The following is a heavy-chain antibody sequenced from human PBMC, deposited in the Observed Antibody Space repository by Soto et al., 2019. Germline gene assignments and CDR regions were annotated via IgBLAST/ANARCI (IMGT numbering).Heavy chain of an antibody. V-gene: IGHV3-30*14. J-gene: IGHJ4*02. Sequence: QVQLVESGGGVVQPGRSLRLSCAASGFTFSSYAMHWVRQAPGKGLEWVAVISYDGSNKYYADSVKGRFTISRDNSKNTLSSQRHSLRAEYTALYYCARDHHYDSSGYYMGYCGQGTLANVSA. D-gene: IGHD3-22*01. CDR3: ARDHHYDSSGYYMGY. CDR2: ISYDGSNK. CDR1: GFTFSSYA.